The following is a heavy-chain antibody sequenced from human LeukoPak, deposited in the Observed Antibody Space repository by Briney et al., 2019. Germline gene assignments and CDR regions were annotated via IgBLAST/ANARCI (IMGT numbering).Heavy chain of an antibody. CDR1: GYTLSRYC. D-gene: IGHD6-13*01. CDR3: VRNSSSSGFDY. V-gene: IGHV1-18*01. Sequence: ASVKGSCQGSGYTLSRYCISWGGQGPGQRLEWMGWISAYNGNTNYAQKLQGRVTMTTDTSTSTAYMELRSLRSDDTAVYYCVRNSSSSGFDYWGQGTLVTVSS. CDR2: ISAYNGNT. J-gene: IGHJ4*02.